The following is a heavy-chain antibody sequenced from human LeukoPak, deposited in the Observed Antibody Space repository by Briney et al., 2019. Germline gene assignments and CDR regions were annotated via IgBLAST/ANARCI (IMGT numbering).Heavy chain of an antibody. CDR1: GFTFSSYG. J-gene: IGHJ4*02. V-gene: IGHV3-23*01. D-gene: IGHD3-16*01. CDR2: ITGTGHIT. CDR3: ARDRLGAMLFFDS. Sequence: GGTLRLSCAASGFTFSSYGMSWVRQAPGKGLEWVSAITGTGHITYYADSVKGRFTISRDNSKNTLYLQMNSLRAEDTALYYCARDRLGAMLFFDSWDQGTLVTVSS.